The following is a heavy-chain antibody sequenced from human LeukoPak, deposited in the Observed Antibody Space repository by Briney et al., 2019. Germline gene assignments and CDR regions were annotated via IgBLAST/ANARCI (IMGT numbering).Heavy chain of an antibody. CDR3: AKDRTTGTTGDSFMDV. J-gene: IGHJ6*01. CDR1: GFTFSSYG. Sequence: GGSLRLSCAASGFTFSSYGMHWVRQAPGKGLEWVAVIWYDGINKFHADSVKGRFTISRDNSKNTLYLQMNSLRAEDTAVYYCAKDRTTGTTGDSFMDVGGKGTTVTVSS. V-gene: IGHV3-33*06. D-gene: IGHD4-17*01. CDR2: IWYDGINK.